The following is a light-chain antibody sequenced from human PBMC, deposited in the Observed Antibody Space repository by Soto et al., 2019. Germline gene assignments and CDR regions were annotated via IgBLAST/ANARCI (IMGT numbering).Light chain of an antibody. CDR1: QDIRTE. CDR3: LQDFKYPRT. J-gene: IGKJ1*01. CDR2: GTF. Sequence: AIQMTQSPSSLSASVGDRVTITCRASQDIRTELGWYQQKPGKAPRLLIYGTFSLPSGVPSRLSGSGSGTDFTLTISSLQPDDFATYYCLQDFKYPRTFGQGTKVEVK. V-gene: IGKV1-6*01.